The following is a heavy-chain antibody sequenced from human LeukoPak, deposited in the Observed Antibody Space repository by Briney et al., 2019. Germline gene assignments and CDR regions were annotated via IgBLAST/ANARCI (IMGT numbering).Heavy chain of an antibody. CDR3: ARATPYCSSTSCYTPDFDY. J-gene: IGHJ4*02. Sequence: PSETLSLTCTVSGGSVSSYYWSWVRQPPGKGLEWDGFIYYSGSTTYNPSPKSRVTISVDTSKNQLSLKLSSVTAADTAVYYCARATPYCSSTSCYTPDFDYWGQGTLVTVSS. CDR2: IYYSGST. D-gene: IGHD2-2*02. CDR1: GGSVSSYY. V-gene: IGHV4-59*02.